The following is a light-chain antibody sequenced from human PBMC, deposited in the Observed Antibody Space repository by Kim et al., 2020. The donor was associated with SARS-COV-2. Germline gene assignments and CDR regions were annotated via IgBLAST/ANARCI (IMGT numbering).Light chain of an antibody. CDR3: QAWDSSTAWEV. CDR1: KLGDKY. J-gene: IGLJ3*02. Sequence: PGQTASITCSGDKLGDKYACWYQQKPGQSPVLVIYQDSKRPSGIPERFSGSNSGNTATLTISGTQAMDEADYYCQAWDSSTAWEVFGGGTQLTVL. V-gene: IGLV3-1*01. CDR2: QDS.